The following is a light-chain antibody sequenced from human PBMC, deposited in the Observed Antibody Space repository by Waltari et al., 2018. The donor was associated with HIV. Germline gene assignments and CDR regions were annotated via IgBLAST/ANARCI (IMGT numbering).Light chain of an antibody. V-gene: IGKV3-11*01. CDR3: QHRVSWPPIT. Sequence: EIMLTQPPATLSLSPRERATLSCRASESVHKNLVWFQQKPGQAPRLVIYFASNRATGIPARFSGSGSGTDFTLSITNVEPEDFAVYYCQHRVSWPPITFGQGTRLE. J-gene: IGKJ5*01. CDR2: FAS. CDR1: ESVHKN.